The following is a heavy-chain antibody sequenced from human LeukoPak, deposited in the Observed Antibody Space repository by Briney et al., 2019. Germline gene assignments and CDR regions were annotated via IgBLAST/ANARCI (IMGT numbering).Heavy chain of an antibody. V-gene: IGHV3-30*18. J-gene: IGHJ4*02. CDR1: GFTFDRLG. CDR3: AKEKRDSSGWINFVY. D-gene: IGHD3-22*01. CDR2: ISYDGRKK. Sequence: GGSLRLSCGASGFTFDRLGMHWVRQAPGKGLEWVAIISYDGRKKYYADSVKGRFTISRENSKNTLYLQMNSLRAEDTAVYYSAKEKRDSSGWINFVYWGQGTLVTVSS.